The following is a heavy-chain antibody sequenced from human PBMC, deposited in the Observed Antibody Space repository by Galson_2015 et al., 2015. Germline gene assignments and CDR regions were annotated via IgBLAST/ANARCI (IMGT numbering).Heavy chain of an antibody. J-gene: IGHJ6*02. CDR2: IDWDDDK. Sequence: PALVKPTQTLTLTRTFSGFSLSTSGMCVSWIRQPPGKALEWLALIDWDDDKYYSTSLKTRLTISKDTSKNQVVLTMTNMDPVDTATYYCARTPKQLRSPYYYYYGMDVWGQGTTVTVSS. D-gene: IGHD6-6*01. CDR1: GFSLSTSGMC. CDR3: ARTPKQLRSPYYYYYGMDV. V-gene: IGHV2-70*01.